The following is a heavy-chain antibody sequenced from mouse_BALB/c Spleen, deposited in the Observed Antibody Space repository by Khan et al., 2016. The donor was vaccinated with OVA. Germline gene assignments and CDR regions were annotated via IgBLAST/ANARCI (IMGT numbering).Heavy chain of an antibody. V-gene: IGHV5-6*01. Sequence: EVELVESGGDLVKPGGSLKLSCAASGFTFSTYGMSWVRQTPDKRLEWVATVSIGGSYTYYPDSVKGRFTISRDNAKNTLYLQMSGLKSEDTAMFYCTRLAYYYVSKGFAYWGQGTLVTVSA. CDR2: VSIGGSYT. CDR3: TRLAYYYVSKGFAY. J-gene: IGHJ3*01. D-gene: IGHD1-1*01. CDR1: GFTFSTYG.